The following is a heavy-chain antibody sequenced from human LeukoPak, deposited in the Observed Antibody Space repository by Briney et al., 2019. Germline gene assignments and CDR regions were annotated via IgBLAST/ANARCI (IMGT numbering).Heavy chain of an antibody. Sequence: PGGSLRLSCAASGSTFSSYWMSWVRQAPGKGLEWVANIKQDGSEKYYVDSVKGRFTISRDNAKNSLYLQMNSLRAEDTAAYYCARDHGGALFDPWGQGTLVTVSS. V-gene: IGHV3-7*01. D-gene: IGHD3-16*01. J-gene: IGHJ5*02. CDR1: GSTFSSYW. CDR2: IKQDGSEK. CDR3: ARDHGGALFDP.